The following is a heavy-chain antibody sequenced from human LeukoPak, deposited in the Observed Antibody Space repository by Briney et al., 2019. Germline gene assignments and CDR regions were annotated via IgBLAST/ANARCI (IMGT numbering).Heavy chain of an antibody. V-gene: IGHV1-8*01. CDR1: GYTFTSYD. Sequence: ASVKVSCKXSGYTFTSYDINWVRQATGQGLEWMGWMNPNSGNTGYAQKFQGRVTMTRNTSISTAYMELSSLRSEDTAVYYCARGPPYYDFWSGLPDFDYWGQGTLVTVSS. CDR2: MNPNSGNT. D-gene: IGHD3-3*01. J-gene: IGHJ4*02. CDR3: ARGPPYYDFWSGLPDFDY.